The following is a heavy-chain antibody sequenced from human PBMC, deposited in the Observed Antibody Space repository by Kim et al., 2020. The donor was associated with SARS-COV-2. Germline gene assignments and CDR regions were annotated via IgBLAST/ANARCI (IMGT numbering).Heavy chain of an antibody. CDR2: ISYYGSNK. Sequence: GGSRRLSCAASGFTFSSYAMHWVRQAPGKGREWVAVISYYGSNKYSVDSVKGRFTISRDNSKTTLYLQMNSLRAEDTAVYYCARDRYCGGDCPDAFDIWGQGTMVTVSS. J-gene: IGHJ3*02. CDR1: GFTFSSYA. D-gene: IGHD2-21*01. CDR3: ARDRYCGGDCPDAFDI. V-gene: IGHV3-30*04.